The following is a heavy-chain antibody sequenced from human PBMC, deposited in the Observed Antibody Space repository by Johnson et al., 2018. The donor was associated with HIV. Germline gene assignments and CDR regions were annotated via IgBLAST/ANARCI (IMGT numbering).Heavy chain of an antibody. J-gene: IGHJ3*02. CDR1: EFSFSNYW. CDR2: INQDGSEK. V-gene: IGHV3-7*02. D-gene: IGHD3-16*01. CDR3: ASWGGLNHMGEPFDI. Sequence: VQLVESGGGLVQPGGSLRLSCAASEFSFSNYWMTWVRQAPGKGLEWVANINQDGSEKFSVDSVKGRFAISRDNSKNTLSLQMSSLRVEDTAVYFCASWGGLNHMGEPFDIWGQGTMVTVSS.